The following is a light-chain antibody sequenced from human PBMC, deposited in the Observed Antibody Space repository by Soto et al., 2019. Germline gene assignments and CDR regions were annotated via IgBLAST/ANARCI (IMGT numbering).Light chain of an antibody. J-gene: IGKJ4*01. CDR1: QSFSGH. V-gene: IGKV3-20*01. CDR2: GAS. CDR3: QQYGSSPPLT. Sequence: EIVLTQSPHTLSLSPGERATLSCRASQSFSGHLAWYQQKPGQAPRLLIYGASSRATGIPDRFSGSGSGTDFTLTISRLEPEDFAVYYCQQYGSSPPLTFGGGTKVDIK.